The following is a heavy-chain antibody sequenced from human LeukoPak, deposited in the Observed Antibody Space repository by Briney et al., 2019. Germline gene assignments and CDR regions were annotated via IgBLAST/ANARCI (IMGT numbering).Heavy chain of an antibody. CDR3: ARRSGDILTGYYWGNWFDP. V-gene: IGHV1-2*02. J-gene: IGHJ5*02. D-gene: IGHD3-9*01. CDR2: INPNSGGT. Sequence: ASVTVSCKASGYTFTGYYMHWVRQAPGQGLEWMGWINPNSGGTTYAQKFQGRVTMTRDTSISTAYMELSRLRSDDTAVYYCARRSGDILTGYYWGNWFDPWGQGTLVTVSS. CDR1: GYTFTGYY.